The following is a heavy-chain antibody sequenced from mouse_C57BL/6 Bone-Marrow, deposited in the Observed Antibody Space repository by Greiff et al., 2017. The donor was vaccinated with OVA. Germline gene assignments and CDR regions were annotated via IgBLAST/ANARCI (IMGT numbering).Heavy chain of an antibody. J-gene: IGHJ4*01. CDR3: TTEGYYGL. D-gene: IGHD1-1*01. Sequence: EVQLQQPGAELVKPGASVKLSCKASGYTFTSYWMHWVKQRPEQGLEWIGWIDPENGDTEYASKFQGKATITADTSSNTAYLQLSSLTSEDTAVYYCTTEGYYGLWGQGTSVTVSS. CDR1: GYTFTSYW. CDR2: IDPENGDT. V-gene: IGHV14-4*01.